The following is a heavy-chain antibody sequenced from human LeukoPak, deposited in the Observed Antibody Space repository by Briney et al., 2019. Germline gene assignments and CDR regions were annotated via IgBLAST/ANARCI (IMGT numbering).Heavy chain of an antibody. V-gene: IGHV3-21*01. CDR1: GFTFSSYA. CDR2: ISSSSSYI. D-gene: IGHD6-19*01. J-gene: IGHJ4*02. Sequence: GGSLRLSCAASGFTFSSYAMSWVRQAPGKGLEWVSSISSSSSYIYYADSVKGRFTISRDNAKNSLYLQMNSLRGEDTAVYYCARDGLDGYNSGWYPEYWGQGTLVTVSS. CDR3: ARDGLDGYNSGWYPEY.